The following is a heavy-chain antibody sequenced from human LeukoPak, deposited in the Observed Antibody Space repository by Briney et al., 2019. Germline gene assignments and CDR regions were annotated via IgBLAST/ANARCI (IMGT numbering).Heavy chain of an antibody. CDR1: GFTFSSYA. CDR2: ISGSGGST. CDR3: ANPWPPTGRTDY. V-gene: IGHV3-23*01. J-gene: IGHJ4*02. Sequence: GGSLRLSCAASGFTFSSYAMSWVRQAPGKGLEWVSAISGSGGSTYYADSVKGRFTISRDNSKNTLYLLMNSLRAEDTAVYYCANPWPPTGRTDYWGQGTLVTVSS. D-gene: IGHD3-9*01.